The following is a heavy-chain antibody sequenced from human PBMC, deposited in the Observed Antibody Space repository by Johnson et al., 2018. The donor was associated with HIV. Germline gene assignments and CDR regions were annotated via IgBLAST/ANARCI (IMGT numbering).Heavy chain of an antibody. J-gene: IGHJ3*02. D-gene: IGHD1-26*01. CDR1: GFTFDDYG. CDR3: VRVGGNGNYFFDPFDM. CDR2: IKSETDGGTT. Sequence: EVQLVESGGGVVRPGGSLRLSCAASGFTFDDYGMSWVRQAPGKGLEWVGRIKSETDGGTTDSAAPVKGRFTISRDDSKNTLYLQMNSLRVEDTALYYCVRVGGNGNYFFDPFDMWGQGTMVTVSS. V-gene: IGHV3-15*05.